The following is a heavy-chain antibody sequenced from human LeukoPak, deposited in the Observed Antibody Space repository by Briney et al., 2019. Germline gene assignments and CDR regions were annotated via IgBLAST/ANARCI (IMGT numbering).Heavy chain of an antibody. Sequence: ASVKVSCKVSGYTLTELSMHWVRQAPGQGLEWMGWISAYNGNTNYAQKLQGRVTMTTDTSTSTAYMELRSLRSDDTAVYYCARVETISNYYYYYGMDVWGQGTTVTVSS. V-gene: IGHV1-18*01. CDR3: ARVETISNYYYYYGMDV. D-gene: IGHD3-9*01. CDR1: GYTLTELS. CDR2: ISAYNGNT. J-gene: IGHJ6*02.